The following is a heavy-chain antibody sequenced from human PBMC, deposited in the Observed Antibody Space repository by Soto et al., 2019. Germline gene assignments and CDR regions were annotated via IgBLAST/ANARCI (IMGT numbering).Heavy chain of an antibody. CDR1: GFTFSNAW. CDR3: TTDWGAVDIVATIGLPGAFEDY. CDR2: IKSKTDGGTT. Sequence: GGSLRLSCAASGFTFSNAWMSWVRQAPGKGLEWVGRIKSKTDGGTTDYAAPVKGRFTISRDDSKNTLYLQMNSLKTEDTAVYYCTTDWGAVDIVATIGLPGAFEDYWGQGTLVTVSS. J-gene: IGHJ4*02. D-gene: IGHD5-12*01. V-gene: IGHV3-15*01.